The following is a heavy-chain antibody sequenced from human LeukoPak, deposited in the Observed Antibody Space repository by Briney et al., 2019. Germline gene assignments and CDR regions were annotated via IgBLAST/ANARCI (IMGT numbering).Heavy chain of an antibody. V-gene: IGHV1-2*04. D-gene: IGHD6-19*01. Sequence: ASVKVSCKASGYTFTGYYMHWVRQAPGQGLEWMGWINPNSGGTNYAQKFQGWATMTRDTSISTAYMELSRLRSDDTAVYYCARAVAGTVNWFDPWGQGTLVTVSS. CDR1: GYTFTGYY. J-gene: IGHJ5*02. CDR2: INPNSGGT. CDR3: ARAVAGTVNWFDP.